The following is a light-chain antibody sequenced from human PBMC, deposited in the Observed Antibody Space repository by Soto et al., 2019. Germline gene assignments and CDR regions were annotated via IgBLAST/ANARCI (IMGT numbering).Light chain of an antibody. CDR3: QEYNTNFRT. V-gene: IGKV3-20*01. CDR1: QSVSSSY. CDR2: GAS. Sequence: EIVLTQSPGTLSLSPVERATLSCRASQSVSSSYLAWYQQKPGQAPRLLIYGASSRATGIPDRFSGSGSGTDFTLTISRLEPDDFASYFCQEYNTNFRTFGQGTKVDIK. J-gene: IGKJ1*01.